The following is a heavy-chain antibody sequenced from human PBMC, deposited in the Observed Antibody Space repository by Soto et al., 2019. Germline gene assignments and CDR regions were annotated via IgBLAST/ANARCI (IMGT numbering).Heavy chain of an antibody. CDR2: IKPGTSDI. CDR1: GYKFGSAW. D-gene: IGHD3-3*02. Sequence: GESLKISCKGVGYKFGSAWIGWVRQMPGKGLEWMGIIKPGTSDIRYSPSCRGHVTISADEAVSTAYLQWSSLKASDTALYYCARQLSHICDSWGQGTLVTVSS. V-gene: IGHV5-51*01. J-gene: IGHJ4*02. CDR3: ARQLSHICDS.